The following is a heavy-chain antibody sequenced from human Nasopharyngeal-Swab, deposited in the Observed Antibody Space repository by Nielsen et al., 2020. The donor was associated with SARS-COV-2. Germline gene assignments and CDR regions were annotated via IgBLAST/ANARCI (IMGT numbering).Heavy chain of an antibody. J-gene: IGHJ6*02. D-gene: IGHD1-7*01. CDR3: ARADTGTTYYYGMDV. V-gene: IGHV1-69*13. CDR1: GGTFSSYA. Sequence: SVKVSCKASGGTFSSYAISWVRQAPGQGLEWMGGIIPIFGTANYAQKFQGRVTITADGSTSTAYMELSSLRSEDTAVYYCARADTGTTYYYGMDVWGQGTTVTVSS. CDR2: IIPIFGTA.